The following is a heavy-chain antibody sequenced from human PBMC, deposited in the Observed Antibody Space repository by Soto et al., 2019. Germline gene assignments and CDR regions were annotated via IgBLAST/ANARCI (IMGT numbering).Heavy chain of an antibody. CDR2: LYSGGES. CDR3: ARGLNWNYIMNWLDT. D-gene: IGHD3-16*01. CDR1: GLSVSSTY. Sequence: GGSLRLSCAASGLSVSSTYMSWVRHAPGKGLEWVSLLYSGGESHYADSVGGRFTISRDNFKNILYLHMNGLTVEDTAMYYCARGLNWNYIMNWLDTWGQGTLVTVSS. J-gene: IGHJ5*02. V-gene: IGHV3-53*01.